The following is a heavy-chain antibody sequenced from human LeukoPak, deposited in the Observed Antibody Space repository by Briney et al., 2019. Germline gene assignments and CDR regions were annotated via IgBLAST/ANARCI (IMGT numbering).Heavy chain of an antibody. V-gene: IGHV3-9*01. Sequence: GGSRRLSCVASGFTFSDYAMDWVRQAPGKGLEWVSGISWNSGSIGYADSVKGRFTISRDNAKNSLYLQMNSLRAEDTALYYCAKDKSTMIVSPGDYWGQGTLVTVSS. CDR3: AKDKSTMIVSPGDY. CDR2: ISWNSGSI. D-gene: IGHD3-22*01. CDR1: GFTFSDYA. J-gene: IGHJ4*02.